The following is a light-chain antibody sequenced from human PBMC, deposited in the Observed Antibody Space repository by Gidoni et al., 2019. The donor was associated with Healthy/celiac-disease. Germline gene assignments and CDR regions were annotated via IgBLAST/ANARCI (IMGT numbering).Light chain of an antibody. CDR3: SSYTSSSLWV. J-gene: IGLJ3*02. CDR2: DVS. Sequence: QSALTHPVSVSASPGQSITISCTGTSSDVGGYNYVSWYQQHPGKAPKLMIDDVSNRPSGVSNRFSGSKSGNTASLTISGLQAEDEADYYCSSYTSSSLWVFGGGTKLTVL. CDR1: SSDVGGYNY. V-gene: IGLV2-14*01.